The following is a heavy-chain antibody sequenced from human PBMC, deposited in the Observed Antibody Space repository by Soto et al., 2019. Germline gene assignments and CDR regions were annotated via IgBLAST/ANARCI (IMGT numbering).Heavy chain of an antibody. CDR3: ARETITMVRGVIENWFDP. V-gene: IGHV4-30-4*01. Sequence: QVQLQESGPGLVKPSQTLSLTCTVSGGSISSGDYYWSWIRQPPGKGLEWIGYIYYSVSTYYNPSLKSRVTISVDTSKNQFSLKLSSVTAADTAVYYCARETITMVRGVIENWFDPWGQGTLVTVSS. CDR1: GGSISSGDYY. CDR2: IYYSVST. D-gene: IGHD3-10*01. J-gene: IGHJ5*02.